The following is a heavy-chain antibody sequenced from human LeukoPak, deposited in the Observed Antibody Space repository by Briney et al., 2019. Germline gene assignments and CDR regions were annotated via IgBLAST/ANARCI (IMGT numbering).Heavy chain of an antibody. D-gene: IGHD5-24*01. CDR1: GYTFTGYY. J-gene: IGHJ4*02. CDR2: INPNSGGT. Sequence: ASVKVSCKASGYTFTGYYMHWVRQTPGQGLDWMGWINPNSGGTKYAQNFQGRVTLTTDTSINTAYMELSSLRSDDTAVYYCAREGRNGYNEGYFDYWGQGTLVTVSS. V-gene: IGHV1-2*02. CDR3: AREGRNGYNEGYFDY.